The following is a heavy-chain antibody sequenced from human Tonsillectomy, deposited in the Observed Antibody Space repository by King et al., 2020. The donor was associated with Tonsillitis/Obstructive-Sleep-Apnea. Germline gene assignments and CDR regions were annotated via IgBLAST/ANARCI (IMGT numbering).Heavy chain of an antibody. J-gene: IGHJ6*03. CDR2: INHSGST. CDR3: GTNAGDYYYYMDV. D-gene: IGHD2-2*01. CDR1: GGSFSGYY. Sequence: VQLQQWGAGLLKPSETLSLTCGVYGGSFSGYYWSGIRQPPGKGREWMGEINHSGSTDYNSSLKGRVTISRDTSKNQFSLRLTSVTAADTAVYYCGTNAGDYYYYMDVWGKGTTVTVSS. V-gene: IGHV4-34*01.